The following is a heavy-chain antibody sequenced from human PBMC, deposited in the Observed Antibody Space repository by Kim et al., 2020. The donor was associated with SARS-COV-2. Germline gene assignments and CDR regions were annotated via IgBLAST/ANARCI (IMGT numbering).Heavy chain of an antibody. CDR1: GFTFNSSG. Sequence: GGSLRLSCEASGFTFNSSGIHWVRQAPGKGLVWVSRIKYDGSATDYADSVKGRFTISRDNAKNTLYLQMNSLRADDTAVYYCVRGGQQFAASWGQGLMVTVSS. V-gene: IGHV3-74*01. CDR2: IKYDGSAT. J-gene: IGHJ5*02. D-gene: IGHD6-13*01. CDR3: VRGGQQFAAS.